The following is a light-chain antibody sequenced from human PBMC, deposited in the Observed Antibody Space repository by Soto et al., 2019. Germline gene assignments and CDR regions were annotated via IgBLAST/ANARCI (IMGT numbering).Light chain of an antibody. CDR2: SAS. Sequence: DIQMTQSPSSLSASVGDRVTITCRASQDISNYLAWYQQRPGKLPNLLLYSASTLQSGVPSRFSGSGSGTHFTLTITRLQPEDVATYYCQKYNSALTFGQGTRLEIK. J-gene: IGKJ5*01. V-gene: IGKV1-27*01. CDR3: QKYNSALT. CDR1: QDISNY.